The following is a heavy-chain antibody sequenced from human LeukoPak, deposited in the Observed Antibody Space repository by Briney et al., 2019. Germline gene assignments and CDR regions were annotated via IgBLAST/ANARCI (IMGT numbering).Heavy chain of an antibody. J-gene: IGHJ4*02. CDR1: GFNFPNYA. CDR3: ARDQNYYGSGSPPSPFFDY. V-gene: IGHV3-21*01. Sequence: GGSLRLSCAASGFNFPNYAMSWVRQAPERGLEWVSSISSSSSYIYYADSVKGRFTISRDNAKNSLYLQMNSLRAEDTAVYYCARDQNYYGSGSPPSPFFDYWGQGTLVTVSS. D-gene: IGHD3-10*01. CDR2: ISSSSSYI.